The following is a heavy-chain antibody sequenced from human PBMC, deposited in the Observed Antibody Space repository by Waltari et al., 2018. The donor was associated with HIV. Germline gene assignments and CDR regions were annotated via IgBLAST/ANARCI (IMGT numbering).Heavy chain of an antibody. CDR1: GFSLSTSGVG. D-gene: IGHD4-17*01. Sequence: QITLKESGPTLVKPTQTLTLTCTFSGFSLSTSGVGVGWIRQPPGKALEWLALIYWNDDKRYSPSLKSRLTITKDTSKNQVVLTMTNMDPVDTATYYCASGATVTYGLEYWGQGTLVTVSS. J-gene: IGHJ4*02. CDR2: IYWNDDK. CDR3: ASGATVTYGLEY. V-gene: IGHV2-5*01.